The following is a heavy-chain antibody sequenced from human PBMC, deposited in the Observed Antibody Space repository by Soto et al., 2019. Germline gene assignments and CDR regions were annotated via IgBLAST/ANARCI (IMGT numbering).Heavy chain of an antibody. CDR1: GFTFSSYS. J-gene: IGHJ4*02. CDR2: ISSSSSTI. Sequence: GGSLSLSCAASGFTFSSYSMNWVRQAPGKGLEWVSYISSSSSTIYYADSVKGRFTISRDNAKNSLYLQMNSLRAEDTAVYYCASNYDFWSGYPIDYWGQGTLVTVSS. D-gene: IGHD3-3*01. V-gene: IGHV3-48*01. CDR3: ASNYDFWSGYPIDY.